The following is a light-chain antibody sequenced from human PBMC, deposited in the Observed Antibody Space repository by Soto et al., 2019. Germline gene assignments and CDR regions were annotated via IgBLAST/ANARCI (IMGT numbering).Light chain of an antibody. CDR3: QQYSTLWT. CDR1: QNINTD. CDR2: HAS. Sequence: DIQMTQSPSTLSASVGDRVTITCRASQNINTDLAWYQQKPGKVPNLLIYHASSLVTGVPSRFSGSGSGTEFTLTISRLQPDDFAAYYCQQYSTLWTFGQGTKVDIX. J-gene: IGKJ1*01. V-gene: IGKV1-5*01.